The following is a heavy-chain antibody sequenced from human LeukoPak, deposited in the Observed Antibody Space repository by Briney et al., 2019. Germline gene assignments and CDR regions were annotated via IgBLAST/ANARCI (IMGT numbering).Heavy chain of an antibody. D-gene: IGHD2-2*01. V-gene: IGHV3-21*01. Sequence: GGSLRLSCAASGFTFSSYTMNWVRQAPGKGLEWVSSISSSRSYIYCADSVKGRFTISRDNAKNSLYLQMNSLRAEDTAVYYCARDPHSKIVVVPVELDGANWGQGTLVTVSS. CDR3: ARDPHSKIVVVPVELDGAN. CDR2: ISSSRSYI. CDR1: GFTFSSYT. J-gene: IGHJ4*02.